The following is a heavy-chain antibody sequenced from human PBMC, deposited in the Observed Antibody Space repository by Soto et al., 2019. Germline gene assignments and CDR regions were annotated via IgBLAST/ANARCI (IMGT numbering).Heavy chain of an antibody. CDR2: ISAYNGNT. V-gene: IGHV1-18*04. CDR1: GYSFTSYG. J-gene: IGHJ6*02. Sequence: GASVKVSCKASGYSFTSYGISWVRQAPGQGLEGRGWISAYNGNTNYEQKLQGRVTMTTDTSTSTAYMELRSLRSDDTAVYYCARVRCSSTSCYFGEDYYNYGLDFWGQGTTVTVSS. D-gene: IGHD2-2*01. CDR3: ARVRCSSTSCYFGEDYYNYGLDF.